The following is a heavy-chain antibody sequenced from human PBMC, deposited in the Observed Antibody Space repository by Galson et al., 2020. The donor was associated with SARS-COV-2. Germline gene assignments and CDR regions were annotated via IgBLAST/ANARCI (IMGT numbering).Heavy chain of an antibody. V-gene: IGHV1-69*13. CDR3: ARDETNSSGWGVRMDV. D-gene: IGHD6-19*01. J-gene: IGHJ6*03. CDR2: IIPIFGTA. CDR1: GGTFSSYA. Sequence: SVKVSCKASGGTFSSYAISWVRQAPGQGLEWMGGIIPIFGTANYAQKFQGRVTITADESTSTAYMELSSLRSEDTAVYYCARDETNSSGWGVRMDVGGKGTTVTVSS.